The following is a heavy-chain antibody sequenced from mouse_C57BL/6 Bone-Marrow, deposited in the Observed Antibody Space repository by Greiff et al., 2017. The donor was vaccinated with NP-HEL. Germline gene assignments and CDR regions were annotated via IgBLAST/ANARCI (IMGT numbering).Heavy chain of an antibody. Sequence: VQLQESGGGLVQPKGSLKLSCAASGFTFNTYAMHWVRQAPGKGLEWVARIRSKSSNYATYYADSVKDRFTISRDDSQSMLYLQMNNLKTEDTAMYYCVREGGSSSYWYFDVWGTGTTVTVSS. J-gene: IGHJ1*03. V-gene: IGHV10-3*01. CDR2: IRSKSSNYAT. CDR3: VREGGSSSYWYFDV. D-gene: IGHD1-1*01. CDR1: GFTFNTYA.